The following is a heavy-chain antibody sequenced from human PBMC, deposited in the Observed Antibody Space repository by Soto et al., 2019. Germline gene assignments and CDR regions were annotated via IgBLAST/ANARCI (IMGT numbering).Heavy chain of an antibody. CDR3: ARGIAAAGRYKYYYYGMDV. J-gene: IGHJ6*02. Sequence: GGSLRLSCAASGFTFSSYAMSWVRQAPGQGLELVSAISGSGSNPYYADSVKGRFTISRDNSKNTLYLQMNSLRAEDTAVYYCARGIAAAGRYKYYYYGMDVWGQGTTVTVSS. V-gene: IGHV3-23*01. D-gene: IGHD6-13*01. CDR2: ISGSGSNP. CDR1: GFTFSSYA.